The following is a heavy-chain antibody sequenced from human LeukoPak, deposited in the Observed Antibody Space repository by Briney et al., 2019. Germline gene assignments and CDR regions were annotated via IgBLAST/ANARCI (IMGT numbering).Heavy chain of an antibody. D-gene: IGHD6-19*01. CDR3: AREPHIAVVTHFDY. J-gene: IGHJ4*02. CDR1: GFTFSSHW. CDR2: IKQDGSEK. V-gene: IGHV3-7*01. Sequence: SGGSLRLSCAASGFTFSSHWMSWVRQAPGKGLEWVANIKQDGSEKYYVDSVKGRFTISRDNAKNSPFLQMNSLRVEDTAVYYCAREPHIAVVTHFDYWGQGTLVTVSS.